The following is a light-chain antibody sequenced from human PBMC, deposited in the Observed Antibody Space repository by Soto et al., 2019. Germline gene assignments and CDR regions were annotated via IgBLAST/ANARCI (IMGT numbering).Light chain of an antibody. Sequence: SYELTQPPSVSVAPGETARISCGGNNIGRKGVHWYQQKPGQAPVLVIYSDTDLPPVIPERFSGSNSANMATLTISRVEAGDEADDYCQVWDSGSDHVLFGGGTKLTVL. CDR2: SDT. CDR1: NIGRKG. CDR3: QVWDSGSDHVL. V-gene: IGLV3-21*01. J-gene: IGLJ2*01.